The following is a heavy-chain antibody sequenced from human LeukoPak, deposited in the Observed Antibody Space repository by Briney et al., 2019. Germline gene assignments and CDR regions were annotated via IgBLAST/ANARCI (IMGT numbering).Heavy chain of an antibody. V-gene: IGHV3-33*06. J-gene: IGHJ4*02. Sequence: GGSLRLSCAASGFTFSSYGMHWVRQAPGKGLEWVAVIWYDGSNKYYADSVKGRFTISRDNSKNTLYLQMNSLRAEDTAVYYCAKQSEDGYPDYWGQGTLVTVSS. CDR1: GFTFSSYG. D-gene: IGHD5-18*01. CDR2: IWYDGSNK. CDR3: AKQSEDGYPDY.